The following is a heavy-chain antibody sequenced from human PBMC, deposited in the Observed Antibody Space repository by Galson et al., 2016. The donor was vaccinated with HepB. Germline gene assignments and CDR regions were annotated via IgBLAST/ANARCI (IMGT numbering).Heavy chain of an antibody. CDR1: GYSFDDYY. J-gene: IGHJ6*02. Sequence: SVKVSCKASGYSFDDYYIHWVRQAPGQGLEWMGGINPHSGGTNYAQTFQGRVTLTRDRSVNTAYMEMRRLRSDDTAVYYCARREGWGYYYGRDVWGQGTTVAVSS. CDR2: INPHSGGT. V-gene: IGHV1-2*02. CDR3: ARREGWGYYYGRDV. D-gene: IGHD6-19*01.